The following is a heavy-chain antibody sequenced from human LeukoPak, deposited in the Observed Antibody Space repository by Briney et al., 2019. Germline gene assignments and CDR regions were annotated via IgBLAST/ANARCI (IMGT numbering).Heavy chain of an antibody. V-gene: IGHV3-48*04. D-gene: IGHD3-22*01. CDR1: GFTFSNAW. J-gene: IGHJ3*02. Sequence: PGGSLGLSCAASGFTFSNAWMNWVRQAPGKGLEWVSYISSSSSTIYYADSVKGRFTISRDNAKNSLYLQMNSLRAEDTAVYYCARDQGIVVAPAHAFDIWGQGTMVTVSS. CDR3: ARDQGIVVAPAHAFDI. CDR2: ISSSSSTI.